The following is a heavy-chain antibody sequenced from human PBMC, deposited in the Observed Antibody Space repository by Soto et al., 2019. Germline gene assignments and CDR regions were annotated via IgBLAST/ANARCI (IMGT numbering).Heavy chain of an antibody. D-gene: IGHD2-2*01. J-gene: IGHJ6*02. CDR2: IYYGGST. Sequence: PSDTLSLTCTVSGGSISSGGYYWSGIRQHPGKGLEWIGYIYYGGSTYYNPSHRSRVTISVDTSKNQFSLKLSSVTAADTAVYYCARDNLNLGYCSSTSCPYYGMDVWGQGTTVTSP. CDR1: GGSISSGGYY. V-gene: IGHV4-31*03. CDR3: ARDNLNLGYCSSTSCPYYGMDV.